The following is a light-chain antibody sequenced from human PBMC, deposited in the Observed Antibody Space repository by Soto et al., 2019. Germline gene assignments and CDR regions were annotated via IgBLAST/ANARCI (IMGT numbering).Light chain of an antibody. CDR1: QSISSW. CDR2: KAS. CDR3: QQYNSLMYT. V-gene: IGKV1-5*03. Sequence: DIQMTQSPSTLSASVGDRVTITCRASQSISSWLAWYQQKPGKAPKLLIYKASSLESGVPSRFSGSGSGTELTLTISSLQPDDFATYYCQQYNSLMYTFGQGTKLEIK. J-gene: IGKJ2*01.